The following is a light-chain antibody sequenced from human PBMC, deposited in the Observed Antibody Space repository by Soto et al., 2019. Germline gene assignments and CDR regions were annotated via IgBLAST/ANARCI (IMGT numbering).Light chain of an antibody. CDR1: SSDIGDYNY. CDR2: EVT. Sequence: QSALNQPPSASGSPGQSVTISCTGTSSDIGDYNYVSWYQQHPGKVPKLIIFEVTERPSGVPDRFSGSKSGVTASLTVSGLQPADEAIYYCSSYAGSSTLVFGGGTKLTVL. J-gene: IGLJ2*01. V-gene: IGLV2-8*01. CDR3: SSYAGSSTLV.